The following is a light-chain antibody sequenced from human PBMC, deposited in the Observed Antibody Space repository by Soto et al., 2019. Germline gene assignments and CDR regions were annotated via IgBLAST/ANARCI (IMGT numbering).Light chain of an antibody. CDR3: SSYTSSNYVV. CDR2: DVN. V-gene: IGLV2-14*01. Sequence: QSALTQPASVSGSPGQSITISCTGTNSDVGDYNYVSWYQQHPGKAPKLMIYDVNNRPSGVSNRFSGSKSGNTASLTISGLQAEDEADYYCSSYTSSNYVVFGGGTQLTVL. CDR1: NSDVGDYNY. J-gene: IGLJ2*01.